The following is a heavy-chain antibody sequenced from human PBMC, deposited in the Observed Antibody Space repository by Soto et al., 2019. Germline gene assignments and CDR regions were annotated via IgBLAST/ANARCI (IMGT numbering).Heavy chain of an antibody. CDR3: ARNRDCYNQYYFDY. J-gene: IGHJ4*02. CDR2: IYYSGST. CDR1: GGSISSGGYY. V-gene: IGHV4-31*03. Sequence: QVQLQESGPGLVKPSQTLSLTCTVSGGSISSGGYYWSWIRQHPGEGLEWIGYIYYSGSTYYNTSHKSRVAISVDTSKNQLSLKLSSVTAADTAIYYCARNRDCYNQYYFDYWGQGTLVTVSS. D-gene: IGHD2-21*01.